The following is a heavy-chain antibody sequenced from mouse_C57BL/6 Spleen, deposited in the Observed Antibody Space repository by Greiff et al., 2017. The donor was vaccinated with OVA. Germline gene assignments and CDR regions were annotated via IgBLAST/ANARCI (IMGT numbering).Heavy chain of an antibody. J-gene: IGHJ2*01. CDR1: GYSITSGYY. CDR2: ISYDGSN. V-gene: IGHV3-6*01. CDR3: AREGDGYFDY. Sequence: DVQLQESGPGLVKPSQSLSLTCSVTGYSITSGYYWNWIRQFPGNKLEWMGYISYDGSNNYNPSLKNPISITRDTSKNQFFLKLNSVTTEDTATYYCAREGDGYFDYWGQGTTLTVSS. D-gene: IGHD2-3*01.